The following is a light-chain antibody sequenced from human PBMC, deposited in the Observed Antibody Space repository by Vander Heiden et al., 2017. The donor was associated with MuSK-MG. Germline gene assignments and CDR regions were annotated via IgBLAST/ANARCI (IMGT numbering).Light chain of an antibody. CDR2: AAS. Sequence: DIQMTQSPSSLSASVGDRVTITCRASQSISNYLNWYQQKPGKAPKLLIYAASNLQSGVPSRFSGSGSGTDFTLTISRLQPEDFAFYYCQQSDSTPYTFGQGTKLXIK. CDR3: QQSDSTPYT. V-gene: IGKV1-39*01. CDR1: QSISNY. J-gene: IGKJ2*01.